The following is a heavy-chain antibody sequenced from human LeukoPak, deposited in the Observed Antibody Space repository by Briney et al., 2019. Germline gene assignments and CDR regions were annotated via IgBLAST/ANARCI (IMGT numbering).Heavy chain of an antibody. J-gene: IGHJ4*02. CDR1: GFTFSSYA. Sequence: GGSLRLSCAAPGFTFSSYAMSWVRQAPGKGLEWVSAISGSGGSTYYADSVKGRFTISRDNSKNTLYLQMNSLRAEDTTVYYCAKEVWLTRALGYWGQGTLVTVSS. V-gene: IGHV3-23*01. D-gene: IGHD4/OR15-4a*01. CDR2: ISGSGGST. CDR3: AKEVWLTRALGY.